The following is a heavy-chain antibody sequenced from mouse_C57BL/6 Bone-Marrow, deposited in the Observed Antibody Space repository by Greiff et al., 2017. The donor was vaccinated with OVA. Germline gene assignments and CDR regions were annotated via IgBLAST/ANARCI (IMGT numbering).Heavy chain of an antibody. J-gene: IGHJ4*01. D-gene: IGHD2-2*01. CDR2: INPSTGGT. CDR3: ASSGFYYVYPSSAMDY. V-gene: IGHV1-53*01. Sequence: VQLQQPGTELVKPGASVKLSCKASGYTFTSYWMHWVKQRPGPGLEWIGHINPSTGGTNYNEKFKSKATLTVDKSSSTASMHLSILTSYDSAVYYCASSGFYYVYPSSAMDYWGQGTSVTVSA. CDR1: GYTFTSYW.